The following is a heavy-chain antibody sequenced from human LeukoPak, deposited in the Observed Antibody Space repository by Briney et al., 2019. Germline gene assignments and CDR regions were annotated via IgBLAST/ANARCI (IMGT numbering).Heavy chain of an antibody. V-gene: IGHV4-38-2*02. J-gene: IGHJ5*02. D-gene: IGHD3-16*02. CDR1: GYSISSGYY. Sequence: SETLSLTCTVSGYSISSGYYWGWIRQPPGKGLEWIGSIYHSGSTYYNPSLKSRVTISVDTSKNQFSLKLSSVTAADTAVYYCARARMTFGGIIVISWFDPWGQGTLVAVSS. CDR2: IYHSGST. CDR3: ARARMTFGGIIVISWFDP.